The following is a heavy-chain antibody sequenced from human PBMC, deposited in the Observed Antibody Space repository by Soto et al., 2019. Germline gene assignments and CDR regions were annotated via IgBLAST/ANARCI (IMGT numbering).Heavy chain of an antibody. Sequence: SETLSLTCAVDGGSFSGYYWSWIRQPPGKGLEWIGEINHSGSTNYNPSLKSRVTISVDTSKNQFSLKLSSVTAADTAVYYCARAKLWGHYMDVWGKGTTVTVSS. J-gene: IGHJ6*03. CDR3: ARAKLWGHYMDV. V-gene: IGHV4-34*01. CDR2: INHSGST. D-gene: IGHD3-10*01. CDR1: GGSFSGYY.